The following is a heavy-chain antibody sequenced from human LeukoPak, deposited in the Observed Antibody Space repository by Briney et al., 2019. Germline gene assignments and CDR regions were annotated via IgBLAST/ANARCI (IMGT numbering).Heavy chain of an antibody. CDR3: AKMQGYFDY. V-gene: IGHV3-23*01. J-gene: IGHJ4*02. CDR1: GFTFSGNG. CDR2: VTGDGATT. Sequence: PGGSLRLSCAASGFTFSGNGMSWVRQAPGKGPEWVSGVTGDGATTYYADSVKGRFTISRDNSKNTVYLQMNSLRAEDTAFYYCAKMQGYFDYWSQGALVTVSS.